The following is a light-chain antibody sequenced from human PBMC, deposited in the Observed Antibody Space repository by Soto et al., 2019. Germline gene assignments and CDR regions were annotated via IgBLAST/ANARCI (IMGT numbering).Light chain of an antibody. Sequence: DIQMPQSPSSLSASVGARVTLTGRASQSISTYLHWYQQKPGKAPNLLIYAASTLQSGVPSRVSGSGSGTEFTLTISSLQPEDLATYFGQYDYSTPLTFGEGTKVDIK. CDR3: QYDYSTPLT. J-gene: IGKJ4*01. CDR1: QSISTY. V-gene: IGKV1-39*01. CDR2: AAS.